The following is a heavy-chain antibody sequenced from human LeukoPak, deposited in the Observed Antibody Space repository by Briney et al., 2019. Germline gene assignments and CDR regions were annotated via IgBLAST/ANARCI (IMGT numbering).Heavy chain of an antibody. Sequence: PSETLSLTCTVSGGSISSYYWSWIRQPPGKGLEWIGYIYYSGSTNYNPSLESRVTISVDTSKNQFSLRLSSVTAADTAVYYCARVTANSGWYFDLWGRGTLVTVSS. D-gene: IGHD5-18*01. CDR2: IYYSGST. CDR1: GGSISSYY. V-gene: IGHV4-59*01. CDR3: ARVTANSGWYFDL. J-gene: IGHJ2*01.